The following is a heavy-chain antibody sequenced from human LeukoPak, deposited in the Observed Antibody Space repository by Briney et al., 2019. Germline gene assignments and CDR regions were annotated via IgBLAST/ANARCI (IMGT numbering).Heavy chain of an antibody. J-gene: IGHJ4*02. Sequence: GASVKVSCTASGYTFTSYAINWVRQAPGKGLEWMGWINPNSGDTNYAQKFQGRVTMTRDTSISTAYMELSRLRSDDTAVYYCARVRYRLAETYIDYWGQGTLVTVSS. D-gene: IGHD3-16*01. CDR1: GYTFTSYA. CDR3: ARVRYRLAETYIDY. V-gene: IGHV1-2*02. CDR2: INPNSGDT.